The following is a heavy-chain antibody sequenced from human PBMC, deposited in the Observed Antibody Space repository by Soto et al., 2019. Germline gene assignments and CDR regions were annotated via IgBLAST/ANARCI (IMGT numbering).Heavy chain of an antibody. J-gene: IGHJ4*02. V-gene: IGHV3-23*01. D-gene: IGHD1-26*01. CDR3: AKDPGWGLTLLTNFDY. CDR2: ISGSGGST. CDR1: GFTFSSYA. Sequence: PGGSLRLSCAASGFTFSSYAMSWVRQAPGKGLEWVSAISGSGGSTYYADSVKGRFTISRDNSKNTLYLQMNSLRAEDTAVYYCAKDPGWGLTLLTNFDYWGQGTLVTVSS.